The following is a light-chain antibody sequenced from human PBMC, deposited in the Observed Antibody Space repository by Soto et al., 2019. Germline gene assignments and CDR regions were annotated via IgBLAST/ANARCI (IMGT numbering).Light chain of an antibody. CDR3: QQYGSSPSA. CDR2: GAS. J-gene: IGKJ1*01. V-gene: IGKV3-20*01. CDR1: QSVSISY. Sequence: EIVLTQSPGTLSLSPGERSTLSCRASQSVSISYLACYQQKPGQAPRLLIYGASSRATGIPDRFSGSGSGTDFTLTISRLEPEDFAVYYCQQYGSSPSAFGQGTKVDIK.